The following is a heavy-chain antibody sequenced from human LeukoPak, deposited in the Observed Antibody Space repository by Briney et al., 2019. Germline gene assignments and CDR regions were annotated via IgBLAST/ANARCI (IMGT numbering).Heavy chain of an antibody. CDR2: INPNSGGT. Sequence: GASVKVSCKASGYTFTGYYMHWVRQAPGQGLEWMGWINPNSGGTNYAQKFQGRVTMTRDTSISTAYMELSRLRSDDTAVYYCARTRGYSYGYLSGIDRHWLDPWGQGTLVTASS. V-gene: IGHV1-2*02. J-gene: IGHJ5*02. CDR3: ARTRGYSYGYLSGIDRHWLDP. D-gene: IGHD5-18*01. CDR1: GYTFTGYY.